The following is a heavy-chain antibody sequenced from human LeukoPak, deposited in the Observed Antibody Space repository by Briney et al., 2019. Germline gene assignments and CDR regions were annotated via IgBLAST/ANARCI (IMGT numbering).Heavy chain of an antibody. CDR1: RCSFTGYY. CDR2: VNPNSGGT. D-gene: IGHD6-19*01. V-gene: IGHV1-2*02. Sequence: ASVKVSCKASRCSFTGYYLYWVRQAPRQGLEWIGWVNPNSGGTNYEQNFLGRVTMTRDTSISTAYMELSRLRSDDTAVYYCARAYSSGWPYYYYMDVWGKGTTVTISS. J-gene: IGHJ6*03. CDR3: ARAYSSGWPYYYYMDV.